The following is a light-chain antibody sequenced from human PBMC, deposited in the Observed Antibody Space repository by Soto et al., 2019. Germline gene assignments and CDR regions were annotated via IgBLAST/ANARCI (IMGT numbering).Light chain of an antibody. J-gene: IGLJ2*01. CDR1: SSNIGAGYD. CDR2: GNN. V-gene: IGLV1-40*01. Sequence: QSVLTQPPSVSGAPGQRVTISCTGSSSNIGAGYDVHWYQQLPGTAPKLLMYGNNNRPSGVPDRFSGSKSGTSASLAITGLQAEDEADYYCQSYDTSLSGFVVFGGGTKLTVL. CDR3: QSYDTSLSGFVV.